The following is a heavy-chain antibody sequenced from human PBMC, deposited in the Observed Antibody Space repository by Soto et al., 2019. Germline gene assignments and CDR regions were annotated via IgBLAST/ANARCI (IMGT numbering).Heavy chain of an antibody. J-gene: IGHJ5*02. CDR2: MNPNSGNT. Sequence: QVQLVQSGAEVKKPGASVKVSCKASGYTFTSYDINWVRQATGQGLEWMGWMNPNSGNTGYAQKFQGVVTMTRNIYISTDYMELSRLRSEDTAVYYCARRVGATPNNWFDPWGQGTLVTVS. D-gene: IGHD1-26*01. CDR1: GYTFTSYD. CDR3: ARRVGATPNNWFDP. V-gene: IGHV1-8*01.